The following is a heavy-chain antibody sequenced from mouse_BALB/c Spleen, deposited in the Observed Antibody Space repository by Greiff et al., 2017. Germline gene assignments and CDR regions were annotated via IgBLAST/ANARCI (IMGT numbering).Heavy chain of an antibody. CDR2: ILPGSGST. V-gene: IGHV1-9*01. CDR1: GYTFSSYW. Sequence: QVQLQQSGAELMKPGASVKISCKATGYTFSSYWIEWVKQRPGHGLEWIGEILPGSGSTNYNEKFKGKATFTADTSSNTAYMQLSSLTSEDSAVYYCARVYGNYVYYYAMDYWGQGTSVTVSS. D-gene: IGHD2-1*01. CDR3: ARVYGNYVYYYAMDY. J-gene: IGHJ4*01.